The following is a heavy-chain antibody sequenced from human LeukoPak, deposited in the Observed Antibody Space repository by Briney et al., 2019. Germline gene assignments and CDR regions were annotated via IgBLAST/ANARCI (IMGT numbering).Heavy chain of an antibody. CDR1: GGSFSGYY. V-gene: IGHV4-34*01. D-gene: IGHD1-1*01. Sequence: SETLSLTCAVYGGSFSGYYWSWIRQPPGKGLEWIGEINHSGSTNYNPSLKSRVTILVDTSKNQFSLKLSSVTAADTAVYYCARRTRTVWFDPWGQGTLVTVSS. CDR3: ARRTRTVWFDP. CDR2: INHSGST. J-gene: IGHJ5*02.